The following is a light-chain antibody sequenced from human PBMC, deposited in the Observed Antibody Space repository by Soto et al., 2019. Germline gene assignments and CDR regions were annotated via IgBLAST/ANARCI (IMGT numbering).Light chain of an antibody. CDR1: QSVSSSY. Sequence: EIVLTQSPGTLSLSPGERATLSCRASQSVSSSYLAWYQQKPGQAPWLLIYGASSRATGIPDRFSGSGSGTDFTLTISRLEPEDFAVYYCQQYGSSPWTFGQGTKVE. J-gene: IGKJ1*01. V-gene: IGKV3-20*01. CDR2: GAS. CDR3: QQYGSSPWT.